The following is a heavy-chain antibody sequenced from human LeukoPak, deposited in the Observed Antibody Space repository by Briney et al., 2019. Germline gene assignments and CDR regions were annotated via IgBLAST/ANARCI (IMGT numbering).Heavy chain of an antibody. J-gene: IGHJ4*02. CDR1: GFTFNTYA. Sequence: PGGSLRLSCAASGFTFNTYAMTWVRQAPGKGLEWVSTISGNGPNTYYADSVKGRFTISRDNSKNTLYLQMNSLRAEDTAVYYCAKGGQNFDYWGQGTLVTVSS. D-gene: IGHD3-16*01. CDR3: AKGGQNFDY. V-gene: IGHV3-23*01. CDR2: ISGNGPNT.